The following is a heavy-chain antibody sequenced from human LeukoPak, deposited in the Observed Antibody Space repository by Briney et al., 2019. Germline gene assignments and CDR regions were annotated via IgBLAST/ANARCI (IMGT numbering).Heavy chain of an antibody. D-gene: IGHD3-16*02. V-gene: IGHV3-30*04. CDR1: GFTFSSYA. CDR2: ISYDGSNK. CDR3: ARDTDYDYVWGSYRYAGRFDY. J-gene: IGHJ4*02. Sequence: SGRSLRLSCAASGFTFSSYAMHWVRQAPGKGLEWVAVISYDGSNKYYADSVKGRFTISRDNSKNTLYLQMNSLRAEDTAVYYCARDTDYDYVWGSYRYAGRFDYWGQGTLVTVSS.